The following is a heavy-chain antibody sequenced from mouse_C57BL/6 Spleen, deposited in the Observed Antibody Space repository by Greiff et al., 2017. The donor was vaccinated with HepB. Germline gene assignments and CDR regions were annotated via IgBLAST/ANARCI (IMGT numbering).Heavy chain of an antibody. CDR3: AREFYDYGAWFAY. CDR1: GYTFTDYN. CDR2: INPNNGGT. J-gene: IGHJ3*01. D-gene: IGHD2-4*01. Sequence: VQLQQSGPELVKPGASVKMSCKASGYTFTDYNMHWVKQSHGKSLEWIGYINPNNGGTSYNQKFKGKATLTVNKSSSTAYMELRSLTSEDSAVYYCAREFYDYGAWFAYWGQGTLVTVSA. V-gene: IGHV1-22*01.